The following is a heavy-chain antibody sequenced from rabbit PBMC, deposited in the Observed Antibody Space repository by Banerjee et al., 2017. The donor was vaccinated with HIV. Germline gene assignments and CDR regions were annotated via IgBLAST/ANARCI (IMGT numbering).Heavy chain of an antibody. V-gene: IGHV1S45*01. CDR1: GFSFSNNA. CDR3: AKDFNL. Sequence: QQQLEESGGGLVKPEGSLTLTCRASGFSFSNNAMCWVRQAPGKGLEWIGCIVTGDDTTYYASWAKGRFTISKSSSTTVTLQMTSLTAADTATYFCAKDFNLWGPGTLVTVS. J-gene: IGHJ4*01. CDR2: IVTGDDTT.